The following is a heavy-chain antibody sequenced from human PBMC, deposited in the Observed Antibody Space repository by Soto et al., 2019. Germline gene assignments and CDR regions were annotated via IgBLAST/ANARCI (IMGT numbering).Heavy chain of an antibody. CDR2: IYSCGST. Sequence: PGGSLRLSCAASGFTVSSNYMSWVRQAPGKGLEWVSVIYSCGSTYYADSVKGRFTISRDNSKNTLYLQMNSLRAEDTAVYYCARDRRVCSSTSAYYYGMDVWGQGTTVTVSS. D-gene: IGHD2-2*01. CDR3: ARDRRVCSSTSAYYYGMDV. CDR1: GFTVSSNY. V-gene: IGHV3-66*03. J-gene: IGHJ6*02.